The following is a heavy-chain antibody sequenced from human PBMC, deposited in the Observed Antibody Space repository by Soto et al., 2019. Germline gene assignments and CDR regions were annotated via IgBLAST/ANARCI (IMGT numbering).Heavy chain of an antibody. CDR2: IYYSGST. J-gene: IGHJ6*03. V-gene: IGHV4-59*08. CDR1: GGSISSYY. CDR3: ARHGRSITIFGVDKYYYYYYYMDV. Sequence: SETLSLTCTVSGGSISSYYWSWIRQPPGKGLEWIGYIYYSGSTNYNPSLKSRVTISVDTSKNQFSLKLSSVTAADTAVYYCARHGRSITIFGVDKYYYYYYYMDVWGKGTTVTVSS. D-gene: IGHD3-3*01.